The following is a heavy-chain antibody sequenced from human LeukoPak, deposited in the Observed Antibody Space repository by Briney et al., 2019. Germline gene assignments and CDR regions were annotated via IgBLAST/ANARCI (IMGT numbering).Heavy chain of an antibody. CDR2: ISSSSSYI. CDR3: ANHLACGSTSCPPFDD. V-gene: IGHV3-21*01. D-gene: IGHD2-2*01. J-gene: IGHJ4*02. Sequence: GGSLRLSCAASGFTFSSYSTNWVRQAPGKGLEWVSSISSSSSYIYYADSVKGRFTISRDNAKNSLYLQMNSLRAEDTAVYYCANHLACGSTSCPPFDDWGQGTLVTVSS. CDR1: GFTFSSYS.